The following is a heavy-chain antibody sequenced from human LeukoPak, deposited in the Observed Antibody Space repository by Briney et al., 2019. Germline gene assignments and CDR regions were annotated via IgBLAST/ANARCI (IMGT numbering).Heavy chain of an antibody. V-gene: IGHV3-23*01. D-gene: IGHD3-10*01. CDR2: ISGSGGST. J-gene: IGHJ4*02. CDR1: GFTFSSYA. Sequence: GGSLRLSCAASGFTFSSYAMSWVRQAPGKGLEWVSAISGSGGSTYYADSVEGRFTISRDNSKNTLYLQMNSLRAEDTAVYYCAKDSTKLLWFGEFDYWGRGTLVTVSS. CDR3: AKDSTKLLWFGEFDY.